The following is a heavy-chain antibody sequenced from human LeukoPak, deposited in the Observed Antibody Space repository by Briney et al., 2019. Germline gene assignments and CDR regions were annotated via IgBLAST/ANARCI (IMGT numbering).Heavy chain of an antibody. CDR3: ARGSYCGGDCYRWFDP. V-gene: IGHV4-31*11. CDR2: IYYSGST. J-gene: IGHJ5*02. CDR1: GGTFSGYY. D-gene: IGHD2-21*02. Sequence: KPSETLSLTCAVYGGTFSGYYWSWIRQHPGKGLECIGYIYYSGSTYYNPSLKSRVTISVDTSKNQFSLKLSSVTAADTAVYYCARGSYCGGDCYRWFDPWGQGTLVTVSS.